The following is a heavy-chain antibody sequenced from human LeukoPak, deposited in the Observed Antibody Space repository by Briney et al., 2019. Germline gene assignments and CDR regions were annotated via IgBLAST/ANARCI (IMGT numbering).Heavy chain of an antibody. D-gene: IGHD5-18*01. J-gene: IGHJ3*02. CDR2: TDYRGST. Sequence: SETLSLTCTVSGASISSGDYYWSWIRQPPGKGLEWIAYTDYRGSTTYNPSLKSRVTISVDTSRNQFSLKLSSVTAADTAVYYCARSRSGYSYDHAAFDIWGQGTMVTVSS. V-gene: IGHV4-61*08. CDR1: GASISSGDYY. CDR3: ARSRSGYSYDHAAFDI.